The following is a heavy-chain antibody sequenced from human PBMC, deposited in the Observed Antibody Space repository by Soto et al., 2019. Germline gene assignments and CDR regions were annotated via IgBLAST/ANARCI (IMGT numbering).Heavy chain of an antibody. CDR1: GFTFSSYA. CDR3: ATAGAARGYSYGYGMDV. V-gene: IGHV3-23*01. CDR2: ISGSGGST. D-gene: IGHD5-18*01. J-gene: IGHJ6*02. Sequence: PGGSLRLSCAASGFTFSSYAMSWVRQAPGKGLEWVSAISGSGGSTYYADSVKGRFTISRDNSKNTLYLQMNSLRAEDTAVYYCATAGAARGYSYGYGMDVWGQGTTVTSP.